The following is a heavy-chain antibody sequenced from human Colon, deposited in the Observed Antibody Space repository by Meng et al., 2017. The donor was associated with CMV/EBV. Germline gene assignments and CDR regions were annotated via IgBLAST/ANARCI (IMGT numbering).Heavy chain of an antibody. Sequence: GESLKISCAASGFTLSSYWMTWVRQAPGKGLEWVANIKQDGGQKYYVDSVKGRFTVSRDNAKNSLYMQMNSLRAEDTAVYYCARGTDIVVTGSYYYNMDVWGQGTTVPSP. D-gene: IGHD2-15*01. CDR1: GFTLSSYW. CDR2: IKQDGGQK. CDR3: ARGTDIVVTGSYYYNMDV. J-gene: IGHJ6*02. V-gene: IGHV3-7*01.